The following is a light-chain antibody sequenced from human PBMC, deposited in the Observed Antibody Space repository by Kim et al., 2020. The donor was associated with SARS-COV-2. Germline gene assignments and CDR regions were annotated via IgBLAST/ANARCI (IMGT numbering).Light chain of an antibody. J-gene: IGKJ2*01. CDR2: AAS. V-gene: IGKV1-39*01. Sequence: DIQMTQSPSSLSVSVGDRVTITCRASQSISKYLNWYQQKAGKAPKLLIHAASSLKSGVPSRFSGSGSGTDFTLTISSLQPEDFATYYCQQSSGKFPTFGQGTKLEI. CDR1: QSISKY. CDR3: QQSSGKFPT.